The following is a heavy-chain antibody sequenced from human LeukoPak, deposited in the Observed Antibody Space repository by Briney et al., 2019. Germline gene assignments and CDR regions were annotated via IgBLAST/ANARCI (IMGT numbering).Heavy chain of an antibody. D-gene: IGHD6-19*01. J-gene: IGHJ4*02. Sequence: GGSLRLSCAASGFTFSSYAMSWVRQAPGKGLERISGFSGSGGSTYYADSVKGRFTISRDNSKNTLYLQMNSLRAEDTAVYYCARDRGYSSFDYWGQGTLVTVSS. V-gene: IGHV3-23*01. CDR3: ARDRGYSSFDY. CDR1: GFTFSSYA. CDR2: FSGSGGST.